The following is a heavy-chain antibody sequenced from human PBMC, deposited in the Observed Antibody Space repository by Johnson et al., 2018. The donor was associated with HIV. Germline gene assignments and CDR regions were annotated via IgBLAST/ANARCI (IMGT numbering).Heavy chain of an antibody. J-gene: IGHJ3*02. CDR1: GFTVSRNY. Sequence: VQLVESGGGVVRPGGSLRLSCAASGFTVSRNYMSWVRQAPGKGLELVSLIYSGGSTYYADSVKGRFTISRDNAQNTLYLQMNSLRAEDTAVYYCARERIGYSSSGDAFDIWGQGTMVTVSS. CDR3: ARERIGYSSSGDAFDI. V-gene: IGHV3-66*01. CDR2: IYSGGST. D-gene: IGHD6-13*01.